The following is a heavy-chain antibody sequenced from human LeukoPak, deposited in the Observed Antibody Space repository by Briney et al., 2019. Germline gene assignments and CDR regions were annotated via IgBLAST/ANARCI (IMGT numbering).Heavy chain of an antibody. J-gene: IGHJ4*02. D-gene: IGHD3-22*01. CDR2: IIPIFGTA. Sequence: SVKVSCKASGGTFSSYAISWVRQAPGQGLEWMGGIIPIFGTANYAQKFQGRVTITADESTSTAYMELSSLRSEGTAVYYCARAPYYYDSSGYYAWDYWGQGTLVTVSS. CDR1: GGTFSSYA. V-gene: IGHV1-69*01. CDR3: ARAPYYYDSSGYYAWDY.